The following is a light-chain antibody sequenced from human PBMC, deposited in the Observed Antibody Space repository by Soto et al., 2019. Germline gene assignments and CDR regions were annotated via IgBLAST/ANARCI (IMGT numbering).Light chain of an antibody. CDR1: QSVSSY. V-gene: IGKV3-11*01. Sequence: EIVLTQSPATLSLSPGERATLSCRASQSVSSYLAWYQQKPGQAPRLLIYDASNRAAGIPARFSGSGSETDFTLTISSLGPEDVAVYYCQQRSNWPCTFGQGTKVQMK. CDR2: DAS. J-gene: IGKJ1*01. CDR3: QQRSNWPCT.